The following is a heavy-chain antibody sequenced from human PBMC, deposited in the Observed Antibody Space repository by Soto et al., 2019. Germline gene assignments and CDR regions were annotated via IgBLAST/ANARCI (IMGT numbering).Heavy chain of an antibody. Sequence: PGRSLRLSCSASGFTVSSNYMSWVRQAPGKGLEWVSVIYSGGSTYYADSVKGRFTISRDNSKNTLYLQMNSLRAEDTAVYYCARASARGYSYGFDYWGQGTLVTVSS. CDR3: ARASARGYSYGFDY. CDR1: GFTVSSNY. J-gene: IGHJ4*02. CDR2: IYSGGST. D-gene: IGHD5-18*01. V-gene: IGHV3-53*01.